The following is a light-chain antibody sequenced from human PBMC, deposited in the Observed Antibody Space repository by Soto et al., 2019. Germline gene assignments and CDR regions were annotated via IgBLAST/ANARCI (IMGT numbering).Light chain of an antibody. CDR3: SSYTGISTYV. V-gene: IGLV2-14*01. Sequence: QSALTQPASVSGSPGQSVTISCTGTSSDVGDYNYVSWYQHHPGKAPKLIIYEVNNRPSGVSNRFSGSKSGNTASLTISGLQAEDEADYYCSSYTGISTYVFGTGTKLTVL. J-gene: IGLJ1*01. CDR1: SSDVGDYNY. CDR2: EVN.